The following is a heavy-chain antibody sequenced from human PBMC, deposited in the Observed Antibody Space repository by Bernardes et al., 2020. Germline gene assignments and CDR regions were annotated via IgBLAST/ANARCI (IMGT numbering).Heavy chain of an antibody. V-gene: IGHV1-18*01. J-gene: IGHJ4*02. CDR1: GYTFTSYG. CDR3: ARDSRNRWELRPLDY. CDR2: ISAYNGNT. Sequence: ASVKVSCMASGYTFTSYGISWVRQAPGQGLEWMGWISAYNGNTNYAQKLQGRVTMTTDTSTSTAYMELRSLRSDDTAVYYCARDSRNRWELRPLDYWGQGTLVTVAS. D-gene: IGHD1-26*01.